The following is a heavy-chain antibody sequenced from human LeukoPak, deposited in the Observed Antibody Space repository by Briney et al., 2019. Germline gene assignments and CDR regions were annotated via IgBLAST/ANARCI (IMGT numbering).Heavy chain of an antibody. D-gene: IGHD3-22*01. V-gene: IGHV5-51*01. J-gene: IGHJ6*04. CDR3: ARLQYYYDSSGLMDV. CDR1: GYSFTNYW. CDR2: IYPGDSDT. Sequence: KTGESLKISCKGSGYSFTNYWIGWVRQMPGKGLEWMGIIYPGDSDTRYSPSFQGQVTISADKSISTAYLQWSSLKASDTAMYYCARLQYYYDSSGLMDVWGKGTTVTISS.